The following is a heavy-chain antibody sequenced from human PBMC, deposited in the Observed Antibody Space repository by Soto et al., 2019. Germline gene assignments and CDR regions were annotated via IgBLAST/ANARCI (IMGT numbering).Heavy chain of an antibody. CDR1: GFTFSDYY. CDR3: ATSRGYCSGGSCYIQLFDY. V-gene: IGHV3-11*01. Sequence: GGSLRLSCAASGFTFSDYYISWIRQAPGKGLEWVSYISSSGTTIYHADSVKGRFTISRDNAKNSLFLQMNSLRAEDTAVYYCATSRGYCSGGSCYIQLFDYWGQGTLVTVSS. CDR2: ISSSGTTI. J-gene: IGHJ4*02. D-gene: IGHD2-15*01.